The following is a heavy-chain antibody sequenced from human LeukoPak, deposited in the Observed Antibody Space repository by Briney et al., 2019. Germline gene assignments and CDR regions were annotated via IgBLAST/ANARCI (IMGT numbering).Heavy chain of an antibody. CDR2: ISYDGSNK. Sequence: PGRSLRLSCAASGFTFSSYGMHWARQAPGKGLEWVAVISYDGSNKYYADSVKGRFTISRDNSKNTLYLQMNSLRAEDTAVYYCAKDLTGWGKGTTVTVSS. CDR1: GFTFSSYG. V-gene: IGHV3-30*18. J-gene: IGHJ6*04. D-gene: IGHD3-9*01. CDR3: AKDLTG.